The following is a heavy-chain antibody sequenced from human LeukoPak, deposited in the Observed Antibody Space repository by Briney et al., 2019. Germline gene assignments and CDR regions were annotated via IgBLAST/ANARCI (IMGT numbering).Heavy chain of an antibody. CDR1: GGSISSYY. CDR2: IYYSGST. V-gene: IGHV4-59*01. Sequence: SETLSLTCTVSGGSISSYYWSWIRQPPGKGLEWIGYIYYSGSTNYNPSLKSRVTISVDTSKNQFSLKLSSVTAADTAVYYCARVRGYSYGQLGYYFDYWGQGTLVTVSS. D-gene: IGHD5-18*01. J-gene: IGHJ4*02. CDR3: ARVRGYSYGQLGYYFDY.